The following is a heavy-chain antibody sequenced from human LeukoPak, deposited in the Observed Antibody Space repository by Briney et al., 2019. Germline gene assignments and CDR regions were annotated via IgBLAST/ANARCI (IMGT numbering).Heavy chain of an antibody. CDR1: GYIFTGYY. CDR2: INPNSGGT. Sequence: GASVKVSCKASGYIFTGYYMHWVRQAPGQGLEWMGRINPNSGGTNYAQKFQGRVTMTRDTSISTAYMELSRLRSDDTAVYYCARVSHTKKREGYCSGGSCGYYYYMDVWGKGTTVTVSS. J-gene: IGHJ6*03. V-gene: IGHV1-2*06. D-gene: IGHD2-15*01. CDR3: ARVSHTKKREGYCSGGSCGYYYYMDV.